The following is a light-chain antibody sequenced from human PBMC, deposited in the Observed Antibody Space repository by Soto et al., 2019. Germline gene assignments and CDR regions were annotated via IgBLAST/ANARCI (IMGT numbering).Light chain of an antibody. CDR3: SSYSTTSSPHVL. CDR2: EVT. CDR1: RSDVGRYNY. V-gene: IGLV2-14*01. Sequence: QPASVSGSPGQSITISCTGTRSDVGRYNYVSWYQQHPGKAPKLLIYEVTYRPSGVSTRFSASKSGSTASLTISGIQAEDEADYYCSSYSTTSSPHVLFGGGTKVTVL. J-gene: IGLJ2*01.